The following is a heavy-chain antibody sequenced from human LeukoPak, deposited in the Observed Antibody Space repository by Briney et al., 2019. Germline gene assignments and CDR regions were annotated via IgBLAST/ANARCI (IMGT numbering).Heavy chain of an antibody. Sequence: ASVKVSCKASGYTFTSYAMHWVRQAPGQRLEWMGWINAGNGNTKYSQKFQGRVTITRDTPASTAYMELSSLKSEDTAMYYCARGNGGWELLEAYFDYWGQGTLVTVSS. V-gene: IGHV1-3*01. CDR2: INAGNGNT. J-gene: IGHJ4*02. D-gene: IGHD1-26*01. CDR1: GYTFTSYA. CDR3: ARGNGGWELLEAYFDY.